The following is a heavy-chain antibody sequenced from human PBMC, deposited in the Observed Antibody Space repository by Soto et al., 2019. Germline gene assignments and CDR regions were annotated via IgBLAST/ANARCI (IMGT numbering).Heavy chain of an antibody. V-gene: IGHV2-5*02. J-gene: IGHJ4*02. CDR2: IYWDDDK. Sequence: QITLKESGPTLVKPTQTLTLTCTFSGFSLSTSAVGVGWIRQPPGKALEWLAFIYWDDDKRYSPSLKSSLTITKDTSTTQVVLAMTTRHPVDTATYYCAHLVVAGLTYYFDYWGQGTLVTVSS. CDR1: GFSLSTSAVG. CDR3: AHLVVAGLTYYFDY. D-gene: IGHD2-15*01.